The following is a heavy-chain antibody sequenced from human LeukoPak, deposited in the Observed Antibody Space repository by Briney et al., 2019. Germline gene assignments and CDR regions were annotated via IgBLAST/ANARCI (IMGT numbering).Heavy chain of an antibody. D-gene: IGHD6-13*01. CDR3: ARRSVGAGTLIFHY. CDR2: IYSSGIT. J-gene: IGHJ4*02. V-gene: IGHV4-59*08. Sequence: SETLSLTCAVYGGSFSGYFWSWIRQPPGKGLEWIGYIYSSGITKYNPSLKSRVTISVETSKNQFSLKLSSVTAADTAVYFCARRSVGAGTLIFHYWGQGTLVTVSS. CDR1: GGSFSGYF.